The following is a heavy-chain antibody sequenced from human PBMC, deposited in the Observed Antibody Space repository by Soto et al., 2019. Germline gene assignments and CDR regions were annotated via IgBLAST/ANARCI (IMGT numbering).Heavy chain of an antibody. Sequence: QITLKESGPTLVKPTQTLTLTCTFSGFSLSTSGVGVGWIRQPPGKALEWLALIYWDDDKRYSPSLKSRLTITEDTSKNQVVLTMTNMDPVDTATYYCAHRLNLRYQNAFDIWGQGTMVTASS. CDR3: AHRLNLRYQNAFDI. D-gene: IGHD3-9*01. J-gene: IGHJ3*02. CDR1: GFSLSTSGVG. V-gene: IGHV2-5*02. CDR2: IYWDDDK.